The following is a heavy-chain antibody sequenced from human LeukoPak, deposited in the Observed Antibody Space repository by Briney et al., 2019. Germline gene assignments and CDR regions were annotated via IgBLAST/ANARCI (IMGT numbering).Heavy chain of an antibody. CDR3: ARAPSEIGGYYPEYFRH. CDR1: GFTFSTYW. Sequence: GGSLRLSCAASGFTFSTYWIHWVRQAPGEGLVWVSRIKSDGGTNYADSVKGRFTISRDNAKKTVSLQMNSLRPEDTGVYYCARAPSEIGGYYPEYFRHWGQGTLVTVSS. J-gene: IGHJ1*01. CDR2: IKSDGGT. D-gene: IGHD3-22*01. V-gene: IGHV3-74*01.